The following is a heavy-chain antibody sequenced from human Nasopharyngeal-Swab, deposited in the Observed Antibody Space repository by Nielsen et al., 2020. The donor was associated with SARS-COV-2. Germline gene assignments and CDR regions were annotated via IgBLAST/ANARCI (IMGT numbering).Heavy chain of an antibody. CDR3: ARSVRWFFDV. V-gene: IGHV3-48*02. Sequence: GESLKISCAGSGFAFDRYSMNWVRQAPGKGLEWISYITSDLNTIYYADSVKGRFTISRDNARNSLYLQMNSLRHEDTAVYYCARSVRWFFDVWGRGALVTVSS. D-gene: IGHD5/OR15-5a*01. CDR1: GFAFDRYS. J-gene: IGHJ2*01. CDR2: ITSDLNTI.